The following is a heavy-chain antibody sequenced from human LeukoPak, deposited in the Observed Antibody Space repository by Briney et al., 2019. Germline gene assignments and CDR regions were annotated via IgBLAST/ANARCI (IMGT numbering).Heavy chain of an antibody. Sequence: GESLKISCKTSGYSFTSYWIGWVRQMPGKGLEWMGIIYPGDSYTTYSPSSQGQVTISADKSINTAYLQWSSLQASDTAMYYCARTADISTGFGSDYWGQGTLVTVSS. D-gene: IGHD3-9*01. CDR2: IYPGDSYT. V-gene: IGHV5-51*01. J-gene: IGHJ4*02. CDR3: ARTADISTGFGSDY. CDR1: GYSFTSYW.